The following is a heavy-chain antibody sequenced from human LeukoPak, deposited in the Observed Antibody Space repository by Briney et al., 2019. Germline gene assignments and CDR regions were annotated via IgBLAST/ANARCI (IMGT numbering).Heavy chain of an antibody. CDR2: ISSSSSYI. V-gene: IGHV3-21*01. CDR1: GFTFSSYS. CDR3: ARGPPYYDSSGFGLDFDY. J-gene: IGHJ4*02. Sequence: GGSLRLSCAASGFTFSSYSVNWVRQAPGKGLEWVSSISSSSSYIYYADSVKGRFTISRDNAKNSLYLQMNSLRAEDTAVYYCARGPPYYDSSGFGLDFDYWGQGTLVTVSS. D-gene: IGHD3-22*01.